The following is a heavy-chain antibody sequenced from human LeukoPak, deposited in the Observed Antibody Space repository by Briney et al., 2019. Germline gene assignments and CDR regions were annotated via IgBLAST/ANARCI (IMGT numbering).Heavy chain of an antibody. D-gene: IGHD3/OR15-3a*01. CDR3: ARQTGSGLFILP. V-gene: IGHV4-61*09. J-gene: IGHJ4*02. CDR1: GGSISSGSYY. CDR2: IHYTGST. Sequence: PSQTLSLTCTVSGGSISSGSYYWSWIRQPPGKGLECIGYIHYTGSTNYNPSLKSRVTISVDTSKNQFSLKLTSVTAADTAVYYCARQTGSGLFILPGGQGTLVTVSS.